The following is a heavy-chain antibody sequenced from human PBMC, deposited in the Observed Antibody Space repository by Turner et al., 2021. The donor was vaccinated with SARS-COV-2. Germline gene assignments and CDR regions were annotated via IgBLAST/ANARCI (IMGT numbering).Heavy chain of an antibody. D-gene: IGHD1-26*01. CDR3: ATDLKGGRGP. CDR2: IYSGGST. CDR1: GFTVSSNY. J-gene: IGHJ5*02. V-gene: IGHV3-66*02. Sequence: EVQLWDSGGGFVKPGGSLRLSCAASGFTVSSNYMSWVRQAPGKGLEWVSVIYSGGSTYYADSVKGRFTISRDNSKNTLYLQMNSLRAEDTAVYYCATDLKGGRGPWGQGTLVTVSS.